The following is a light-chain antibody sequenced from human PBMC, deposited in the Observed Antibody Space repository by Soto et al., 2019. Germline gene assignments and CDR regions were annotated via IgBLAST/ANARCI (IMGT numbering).Light chain of an antibody. CDR3: QQYNSNPRT. CDR2: QTP. V-gene: IGKV1-5*03. Sequence: DIQMTQSHSTLSASVGDRVTITCRASQSFSTWLAWYQQKPGKAPNLLIYQTPILESGVPSRFIGSGSGTEFTLTISRLQPDDFETYYCQQYNSNPRTFGGGTKVEIK. J-gene: IGKJ4*01. CDR1: QSFSTW.